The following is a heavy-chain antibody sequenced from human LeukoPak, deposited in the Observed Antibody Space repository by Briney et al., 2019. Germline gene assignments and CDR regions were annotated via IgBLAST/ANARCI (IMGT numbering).Heavy chain of an antibody. J-gene: IGHJ4*02. V-gene: IGHV1-2*02. D-gene: IGHD3-3*01. CDR3: ARDSSYYDFWSGYYTETPDY. CDR2: INPNSGGT. Sequence: GASVKVSCEASGYTFTGYYMHWVRQAPGQGLEWMGWINPNSGGTNYAQKFQGRVTMTRDTSISTAYMELSRLRSDDTAVYYCARDSSYYDFWSGYYTETPDYWGQGTLVTVSS. CDR1: GYTFTGYY.